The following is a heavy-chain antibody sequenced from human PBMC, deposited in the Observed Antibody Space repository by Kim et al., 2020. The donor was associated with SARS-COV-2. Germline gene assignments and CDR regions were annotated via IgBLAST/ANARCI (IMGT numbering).Heavy chain of an antibody. CDR2: ISISSSYI. J-gene: IGHJ3*02. CDR3: ARDPESTSGYNSAFDI. D-gene: IGHD5-12*01. CDR1: GFTFSSYS. V-gene: IGHV3-21*01. Sequence: GGSLRLSCAASGFTFSSYSMNWVRQAPGKGLEWVSSISISSSYIYYADSVKGRFTISRDNAKNSLWLQMNSLRADDTAVYYCARDPESTSGYNSAFDIWGQGTMVTVSS.